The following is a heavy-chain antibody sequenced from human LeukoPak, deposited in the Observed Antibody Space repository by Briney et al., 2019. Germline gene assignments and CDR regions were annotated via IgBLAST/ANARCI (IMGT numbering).Heavy chain of an antibody. V-gene: IGHV1-8*01. J-gene: IGHJ4*02. Sequence: GASVKVSCKASGYTFTNYDINWVRQPAGQGLEWMGWMNPNSGDTGYLEKFQGRVTMTRDTSMNTAYMELSSLRSEDTAVYYCTRSGFGGGVHFDYWGQGPPVTVSS. CDR1: GYTFTNYD. CDR3: TRSGFGGGVHFDY. CDR2: MNPNSGDT. D-gene: IGHD3-16*01.